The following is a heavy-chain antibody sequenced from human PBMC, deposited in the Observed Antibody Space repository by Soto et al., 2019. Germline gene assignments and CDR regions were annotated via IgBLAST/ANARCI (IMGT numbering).Heavy chain of an antibody. J-gene: IGHJ3*02. D-gene: IGHD3-3*01. Sequence: ASVKVSCKASGYTFTGYYMHWVRQAPGQGLEWMGWINPNSGGTNYAQKFQGWVTVTRDTSISTAYMELSRLRSDDTAVYYCARVDFWSGYAFDIWGQGTMVTVS. CDR2: INPNSGGT. CDR3: ARVDFWSGYAFDI. V-gene: IGHV1-2*04. CDR1: GYTFTGYY.